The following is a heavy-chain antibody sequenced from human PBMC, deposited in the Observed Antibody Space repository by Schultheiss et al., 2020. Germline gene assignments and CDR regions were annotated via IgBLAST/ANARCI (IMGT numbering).Heavy chain of an antibody. V-gene: IGHV3-66*01. J-gene: IGHJ4*02. Sequence: GGSLRLSCAASGFTFSDYYMSWIRQAPGKGLEWVSVIYSGGSTYYADSVKGRFTISRDNSKNTLYLQMNSLRAEDTAVYYCARGDGGSSGWYGGLIDYWGQGTLVTVSS. CDR2: IYSGGST. D-gene: IGHD6-19*01. CDR1: GFTFSDYY. CDR3: ARGDGGSSGWYGGLIDY.